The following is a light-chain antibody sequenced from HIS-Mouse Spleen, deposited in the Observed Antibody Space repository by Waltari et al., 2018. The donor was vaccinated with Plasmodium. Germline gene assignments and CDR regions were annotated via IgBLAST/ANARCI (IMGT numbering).Light chain of an antibody. V-gene: IGKV3-15*01. Sequence: EIVMTQSPATLSVSPGDRATLPCRASQSVSSNLAWYQQKPGQAPRLLLYGASTRATGIPARFSGSGSGTEFTLTISSMQSEDFAVYYCQQYNNWPLTFGGGTKVEIK. CDR1: QSVSSN. CDR3: QQYNNWPLT. CDR2: GAS. J-gene: IGKJ4*01.